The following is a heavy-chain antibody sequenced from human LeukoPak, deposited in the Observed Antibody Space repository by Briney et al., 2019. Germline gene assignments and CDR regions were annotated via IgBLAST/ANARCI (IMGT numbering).Heavy chain of an antibody. V-gene: IGHV3-33*01. Sequence: GGSVRLSCAASGFTFSSYGMHWVRQAPGKGLEWVAVIWYDGSNKYYADSVKGRFTISRDNSKNTLYLQMNSLRAEDTAVYYCARDSGQLAFDYWGQGTLVTVSS. J-gene: IGHJ4*02. CDR3: ARDSGQLAFDY. CDR2: IWYDGSNK. CDR1: GFTFSSYG. D-gene: IGHD6-6*01.